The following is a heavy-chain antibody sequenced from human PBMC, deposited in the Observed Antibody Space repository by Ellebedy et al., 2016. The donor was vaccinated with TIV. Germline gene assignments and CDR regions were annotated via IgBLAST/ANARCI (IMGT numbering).Heavy chain of an antibody. CDR2: IKSDGSST. CDR3: ARDRGGMDV. V-gene: IGHV3-74*01. CDR1: GFTFSAYW. J-gene: IGHJ6*02. D-gene: IGHD3-10*01. Sequence: GGSLRLSCAASGFTFSAYWMHWVRQAPGKGLVWVSRIKSDGSSTNYADSVKGRFTISRDNSKNTLYLQMNSLRAEDTAVYYCARDRGGMDVWGQGTTVTVSS.